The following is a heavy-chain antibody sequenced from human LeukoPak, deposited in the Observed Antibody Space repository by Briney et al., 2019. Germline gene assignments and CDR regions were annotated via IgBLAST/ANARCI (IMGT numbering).Heavy chain of an antibody. V-gene: IGHV1-8*01. CDR1: VYTFPNYD. D-gene: IGHD1-26*01. CDR3: ARGPKWSGSYYYFDY. Sequence: ASVTVSYKPSVYTFPNYDINWLRQATGQGRAWMGWMNPNSGNTGYTQKFQGRVTISRNTSITTAYMELSSLRSEDTAVYYCARGPKWSGSYYYFDYWGQGTLVTVSS. J-gene: IGHJ4*02. CDR2: MNPNSGNT.